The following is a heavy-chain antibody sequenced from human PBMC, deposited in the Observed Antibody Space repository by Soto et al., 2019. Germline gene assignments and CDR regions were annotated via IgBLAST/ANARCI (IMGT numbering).Heavy chain of an antibody. J-gene: IGHJ4*02. D-gene: IGHD3-22*01. Sequence: SETLSLTCTVSCGSISSYYWSWVRQPPGKGLEWIGYIYYSGSTNYNPSLKSRVTISVDTSKNQFSLKLSSMTAADTAVYYCASSNYDSPIPLYYWGQGTLVSVSS. CDR2: IYYSGST. CDR3: ASSNYDSPIPLYY. CDR1: CGSISSYY. V-gene: IGHV4-59*08.